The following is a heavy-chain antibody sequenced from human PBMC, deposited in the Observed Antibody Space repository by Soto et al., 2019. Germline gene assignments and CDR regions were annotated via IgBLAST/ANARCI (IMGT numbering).Heavy chain of an antibody. J-gene: IGHJ6*02. V-gene: IGHV5-10-1*01. Sequence: GESLKISCKGSGYSFTSYWISWVRQMPGKGLEWMGRIDPSDSYTNYSPSFQGHVTISADESISTAYLQWSSLKASDTAMYYCAGSSWSHYYYYYGMDVWGQETTFTVSS. CDR3: AGSSWSHYYYYYGMDV. D-gene: IGHD6-13*01. CDR1: GYSFTSYW. CDR2: IDPSDSYT.